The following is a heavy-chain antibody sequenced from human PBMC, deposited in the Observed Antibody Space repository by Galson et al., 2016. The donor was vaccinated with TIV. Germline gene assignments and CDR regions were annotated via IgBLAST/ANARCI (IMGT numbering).Heavy chain of an antibody. J-gene: IGHJ4*02. Sequence: SVKVSCKASGGTCDNYAINWVRQAPGQGLEWMGGILPISATTNYAQKFQDRVTITTDEFTSTVYLELSSLRSGDTAVYFCARDIPCGGSCYFFDDWGQGTLVTVSA. CDR3: ARDIPCGGSCYFFDD. CDR1: GGTCDNYA. D-gene: IGHD2-15*01. CDR2: ILPISATT. V-gene: IGHV1-69*05.